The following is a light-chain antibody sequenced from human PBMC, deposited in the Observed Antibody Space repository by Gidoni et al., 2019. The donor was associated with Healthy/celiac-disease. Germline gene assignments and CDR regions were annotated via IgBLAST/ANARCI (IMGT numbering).Light chain of an antibody. Sequence: QSVLTQLPSVSAAPGQKVTISCSGSSSNIGNNYVSWYQQLPGTAPKLLIYDNNKRPSGIPDRFSGSKSGTSATLGITGLQTGDEADYYCGTWDSSLSAGGDVVFGGGTKLTVL. CDR2: DNN. V-gene: IGLV1-51*01. J-gene: IGLJ2*01. CDR3: GTWDSSLSAGGDVV. CDR1: SSNIGNNY.